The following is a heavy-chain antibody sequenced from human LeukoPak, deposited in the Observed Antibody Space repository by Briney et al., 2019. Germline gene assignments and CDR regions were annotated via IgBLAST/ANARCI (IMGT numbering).Heavy chain of an antibody. V-gene: IGHV3-23*01. CDR1: GFSFSNYA. Sequence: GGSLRLSCAASGFSFSNYAMSWVRQAPGKGLEWVSSISGSGISTYYTDSVKGRFTISRDNSKNTLYLQMNSLRAEDTAVYYCARGTYYYDSSGYYPGYDIWGQGTMVTVSS. J-gene: IGHJ3*02. CDR3: ARGTYYYDSSGYYPGYDI. D-gene: IGHD3-22*01. CDR2: ISGSGIST.